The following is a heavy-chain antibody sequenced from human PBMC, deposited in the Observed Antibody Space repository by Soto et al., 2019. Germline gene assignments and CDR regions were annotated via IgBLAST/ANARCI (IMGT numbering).Heavy chain of an antibody. J-gene: IGHJ4*02. V-gene: IGHV1-18*04. CDR1: GYTFTSYG. CDR2: INANNGDT. CDR3: SRFGAYGSH. D-gene: IGHD1-26*01. Sequence: QVQLVQSGAEVKKPGASVKVSCKASGYTFTSYGISWVRQAPGQGLEWMGRINANNGDTDYRQKFQGRITMTADASTDTVYMDLRNLTTDDTGVYYCSRFGAYGSHWGQGTQITVSS.